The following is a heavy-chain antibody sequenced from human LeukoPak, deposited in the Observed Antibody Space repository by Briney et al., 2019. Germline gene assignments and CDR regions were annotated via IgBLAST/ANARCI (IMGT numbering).Heavy chain of an antibody. CDR1: GFTFDDYA. Sequence: GGSLRLSCAASGFTFDDYAMHWVRQAPGKGLEWVSGISWNSGSIGYADSVKGRFTISRDNAKNSLYLQMNSLRAEDTALYYCAREFDDAFDIWGQGTMVTVSS. CDR2: ISWNSGSI. J-gene: IGHJ3*02. CDR3: AREFDDAFDI. V-gene: IGHV3-9*01.